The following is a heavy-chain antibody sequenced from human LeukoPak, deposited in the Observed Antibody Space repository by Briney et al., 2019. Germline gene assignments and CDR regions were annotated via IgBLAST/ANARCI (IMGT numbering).Heavy chain of an antibody. CDR2: IYYSGST. Sequence: PSETLSLTCTVSGDSVNSGLYYWSWLRQHPGKGLEWIGYIYYSGSTHYNPSLKSRVTISRDTSKNQFSLKLNSVTAADTAFYYCARGTTQTWFDPWGQGTLVTVSS. D-gene: IGHD4-11*01. V-gene: IGHV4-31*03. CDR3: ARGTTQTWFDP. CDR1: GDSVNSGLYY. J-gene: IGHJ5*02.